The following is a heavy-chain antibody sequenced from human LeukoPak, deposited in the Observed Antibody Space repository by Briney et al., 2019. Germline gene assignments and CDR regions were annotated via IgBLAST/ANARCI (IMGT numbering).Heavy chain of an antibody. CDR3: AGTGIAAAGTEEYFQH. CDR2: INTGNGNT. D-gene: IGHD6-13*01. J-gene: IGHJ1*01. CDR1: GYTFTDYA. V-gene: IGHV1-3*04. Sequence: ASVKVSCKASGYTFTDYAIHWVRQAPGQRLEWMGWINTGNGNTKYSQKFQGRVTITRDTSASTAYMELSSLRSEDTAVYYCAGTGIAAAGTEEYFQHWGQGTLVTVSS.